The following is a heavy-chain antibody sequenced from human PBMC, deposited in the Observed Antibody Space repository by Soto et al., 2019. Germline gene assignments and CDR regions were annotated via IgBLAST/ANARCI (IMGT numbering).Heavy chain of an antibody. V-gene: IGHV1-18*01. CDR3: ARTRSSGWFFDY. Sequence: ASVKVSCKASGYTFTSYGISWVRQAPGQGLEWMGWISAYNGNTNYAQKLQGRVTTTTDTSTSTAYMELRSLRSDDTAVYYCARTRSSGWFFDYWGQGTLVTVSS. D-gene: IGHD6-19*01. CDR1: GYTFTSYG. CDR2: ISAYNGNT. J-gene: IGHJ4*02.